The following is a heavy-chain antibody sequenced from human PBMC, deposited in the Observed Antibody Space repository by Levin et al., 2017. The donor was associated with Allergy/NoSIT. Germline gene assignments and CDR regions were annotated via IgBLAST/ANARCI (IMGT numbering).Heavy chain of an antibody. Sequence: HAGGSLRLSCAASGFTFSSYAMHWVRQAPGKGLEYVSAISSNGGSTYYANSVKGRFTISRDNSKNTLYLQMGSLRAEDMAVYYCARERESVGATTQSEAFDYWGQGTLVTVSS. V-gene: IGHV3-64*01. J-gene: IGHJ4*02. D-gene: IGHD1-26*01. CDR2: ISSNGGST. CDR3: ARERESVGATTQSEAFDY. CDR1: GFTFSSYA.